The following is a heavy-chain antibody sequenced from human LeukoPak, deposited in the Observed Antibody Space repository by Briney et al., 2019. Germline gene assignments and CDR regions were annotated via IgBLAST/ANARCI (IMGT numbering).Heavy chain of an antibody. D-gene: IGHD2-2*01. CDR1: GYTFSSYY. V-gene: IGHV1-46*01. CDR3: ARASSSTSCYFDY. Sequence: ASVKVSCKASGYTFSSYYMHWVRQAPGQGLEWMGVINPSGGITSYTQKFQGRVTMTRDTSTNTVYMELSSLRSEDTAVYYCARASSSTSCYFDYWGQGTLVTVSS. CDR2: INPSGGIT. J-gene: IGHJ4*02.